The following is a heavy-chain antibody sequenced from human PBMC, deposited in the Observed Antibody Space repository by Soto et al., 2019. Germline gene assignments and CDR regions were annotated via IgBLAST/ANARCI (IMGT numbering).Heavy chain of an antibody. J-gene: IGHJ5*02. V-gene: IGHV1-69*06. CDR1: GRTFSSYT. Sequence: ASEKVSCKASGRTFSSYTISGVRQAPGQGLEWMGGNIPIFGTTNYAQQFQGRVTITADKATSTAYMELSSLRSEDTAVYYCARGVECCGYCSSKPTLFDPWGQGTLVTVSS. D-gene: IGHD2-2*01. CDR3: ARGVECCGYCSSKPTLFDP. CDR2: NIPIFGTT.